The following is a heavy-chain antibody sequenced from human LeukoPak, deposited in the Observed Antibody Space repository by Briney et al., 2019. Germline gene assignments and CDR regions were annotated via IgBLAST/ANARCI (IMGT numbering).Heavy chain of an antibody. CDR3: ARGGLWFDYYYYYMDV. D-gene: IGHD3-10*01. CDR1: GFTFSDYY. CDR2: ISSSDTTL. J-gene: IGHJ6*03. Sequence: PGGSLRLSCAASGFTFSDYYMSWIRQAPGKGLERVAYISSSDTTLHYADSVKGRFTISRDNAKNSLYLQMNSLRAEDTAMYYCARGGLWFDYYYYYMDVWGKGTTVTISS. V-gene: IGHV3-11*01.